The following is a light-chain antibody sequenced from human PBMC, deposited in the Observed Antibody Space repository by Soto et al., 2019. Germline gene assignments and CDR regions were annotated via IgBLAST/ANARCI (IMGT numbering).Light chain of an antibody. Sequence: EIVMTQSPATLSVSPGERATLSSRASQSVSSNLAWYQQKPGQARRLLIYGASTRATGIPARFSGSGSGTEFTLTISSLQSEDFAVYYCHQYNNWPLTFGQVTKVDI. V-gene: IGKV3-15*01. J-gene: IGKJ1*01. CDR2: GAS. CDR1: QSVSSN. CDR3: HQYNNWPLT.